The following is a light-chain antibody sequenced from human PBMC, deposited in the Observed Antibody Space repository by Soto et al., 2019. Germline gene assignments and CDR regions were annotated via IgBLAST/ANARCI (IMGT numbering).Light chain of an antibody. CDR1: ENIHTW. CDR2: KAS. Sequence: DIQMTQSPSTLSASVGDRVTITCRASENIHTWLAWYQQKPGRAPKLLIFKASILESGVPSRFSGSGSGTEFTLTISSLQPEDFATYYCQQYTVSSLTFGGGTTVEIK. CDR3: QQYTVSSLT. J-gene: IGKJ4*01. V-gene: IGKV1-5*03.